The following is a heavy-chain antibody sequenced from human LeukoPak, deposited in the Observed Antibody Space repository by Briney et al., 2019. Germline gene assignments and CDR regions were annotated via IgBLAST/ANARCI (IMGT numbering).Heavy chain of an antibody. CDR3: AREGHYFGSGKPYYMDV. J-gene: IGHJ6*03. D-gene: IGHD3-10*01. CDR1: GYTFTVYH. Sequence: GASVKVSCKASGYTFTVYHMQWVRQAPGQGLGWMGWINPNSGGTNYAQKFQGRVTMTRDTSISTVYMELNGLRSDDTAVYYCAREGHYFGSGKPYYMDVWGKGTTVTVSS. CDR2: INPNSGGT. V-gene: IGHV1-2*02.